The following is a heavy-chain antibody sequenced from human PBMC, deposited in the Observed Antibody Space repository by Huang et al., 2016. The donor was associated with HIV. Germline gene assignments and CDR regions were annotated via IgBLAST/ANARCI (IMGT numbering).Heavy chain of an antibody. CDR2: MNPKSGKV. D-gene: IGHD3-10*01. CDR1: GYTFTNYD. CDR3: ARGFGINYNHEAFDV. V-gene: IGHV1-8*01. Sequence: QIQLAQSGAEVKKPGASVKVSCKASGYTFTNYDINWVRQASGQGLDWRGWMNPKSGKVGYTKKFQGRVAILRNSSINTSYLEVTSLTSEDTAVYYCARGFGINYNHEAFDVWGQGTMVTVSS. J-gene: IGHJ3*01.